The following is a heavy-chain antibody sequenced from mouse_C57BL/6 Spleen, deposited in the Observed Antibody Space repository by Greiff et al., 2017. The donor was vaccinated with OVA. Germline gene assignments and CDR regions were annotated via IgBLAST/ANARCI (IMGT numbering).Heavy chain of an antibody. CDR3: ARDKPGGCDY. CDR1: GFTFSSYA. D-gene: IGHD3-2*02. V-gene: IGHV5-4*01. Sequence: EVKVVESGGGLVKPGGSLKLSCAASGFTFSSYAMSWVRQTPEKRLEWVATISDGGSYTYYPDNVKGRFTISRDNAKNNLYLQMSHLKSEDTAMYYCARDKPGGCDYWGQGTTLTVSS. CDR2: ISDGGSYT. J-gene: IGHJ2*01.